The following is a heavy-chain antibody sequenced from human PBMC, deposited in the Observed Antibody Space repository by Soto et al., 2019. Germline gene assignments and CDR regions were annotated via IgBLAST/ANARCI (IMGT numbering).Heavy chain of an antibody. CDR2: ISPSSSTI. CDR3: ARDRDSLNDF. D-gene: IGHD3-22*01. CDR1: GFSFSTYS. V-gene: IGHV3-48*02. Sequence: EVQLVESGGGFVQPGGSLRLSCVASGFSFSTYSMNWVRQAPGKGLEWVSYISPSSSTIYYADSVKGRFTISRDNAKNSLFLQMNSLRDEDTAVYYCARDRDSLNDFWGQGTLVTVSS. J-gene: IGHJ4*02.